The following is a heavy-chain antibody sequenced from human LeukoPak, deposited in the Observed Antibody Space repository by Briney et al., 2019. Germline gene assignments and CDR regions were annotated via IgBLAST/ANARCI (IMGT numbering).Heavy chain of an antibody. CDR3: ARWYYYDSSFDY. D-gene: IGHD3-22*01. CDR2: INHSGST. J-gene: IGHJ4*02. CDR1: GGSFSGYY. V-gene: IGHV4-34*01. Sequence: SETLSLTCAVYGGSFSGYYWSWIRQPPGKGLEWIGEINHSGSTNYNPSLKSRVTISVDTSKNQFSLKLSSVTAADTAVYYCARWYYYDSSFDYWGQGTLVTVSS.